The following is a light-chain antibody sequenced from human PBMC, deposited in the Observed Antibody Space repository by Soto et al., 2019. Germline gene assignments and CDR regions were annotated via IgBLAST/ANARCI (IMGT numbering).Light chain of an antibody. Sequence: DIQLSQSPSTLSASVGDRVTLTCLASQSISSWLAWYQQKPGKAPKLLIYAASSLQSGVPSRFSGSGSGTDFTLTISSLQPEDFATYYCQQANSFPPTFGQGTIVDI. CDR1: QSISSW. CDR2: AAS. CDR3: QQANSFPPT. J-gene: IGKJ1*01. V-gene: IGKV1-12*01.